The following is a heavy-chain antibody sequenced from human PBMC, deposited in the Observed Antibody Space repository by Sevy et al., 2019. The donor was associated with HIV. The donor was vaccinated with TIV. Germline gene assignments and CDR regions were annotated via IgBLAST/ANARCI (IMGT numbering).Heavy chain of an antibody. Sequence: GGSLRLSCAASGFIFSSYGMHWVRQAPGKGLEWVAFISYDGSNKHYAESVKGRLTISRDNFKNTLSLQMNSLRAEDTAVYYCVKDSGRLALDAFDVWGQGTMVTVSS. CDR3: VKDSGRLALDAFDV. V-gene: IGHV3-30*18. D-gene: IGHD3-10*01. J-gene: IGHJ3*01. CDR1: GFIFSSYG. CDR2: ISYDGSNK.